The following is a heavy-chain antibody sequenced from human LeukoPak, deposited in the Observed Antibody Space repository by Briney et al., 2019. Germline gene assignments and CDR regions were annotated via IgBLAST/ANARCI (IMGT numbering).Heavy chain of an antibody. CDR1: SGSVSSGIYY. D-gene: IGHD2-15*01. CDR3: ARAPVGAFDI. V-gene: IGHV4-61*01. J-gene: IGHJ3*02. CDR2: IYYSGST. Sequence: SETLSLTCTVSSGSVSSGIYYWSWIRQPPGKGLEWIGYIYYSGSTNCNPSLKSRVTISVDTSKNQFSLNLTSVTAADTAVYYCARAPVGAFDIWCQGTVVTVSS.